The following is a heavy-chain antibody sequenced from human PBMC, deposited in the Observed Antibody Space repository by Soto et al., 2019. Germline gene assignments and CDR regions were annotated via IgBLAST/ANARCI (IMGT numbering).Heavy chain of an antibody. CDR3: ARDESSWYYYGMDV. D-gene: IGHD6-13*01. Sequence: LETLSLTCAVSGYSISSGYYWGWIRQPPGKGLEWIGSIYHSGSTYYNPSLKSRVTISVDTSKNQFSLKLSSVTAADTAVYYCARDESSWYYYGMDVWGQGTTVTVSS. V-gene: IGHV4-38-2*02. J-gene: IGHJ6*02. CDR1: GYSISSGYY. CDR2: IYHSGST.